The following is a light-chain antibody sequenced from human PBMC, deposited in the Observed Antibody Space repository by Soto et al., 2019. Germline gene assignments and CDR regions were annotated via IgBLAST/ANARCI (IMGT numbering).Light chain of an antibody. Sequence: EIVMTQSPATLSVSPGERTTLSCRASQSISRYLAWYQQKPGQGPRLLIYGASSRATGTPDRFSGSGSGTDFTLTISSLQPEDFATYYCQQSYSTPITFGQGTRLEI. CDR3: QQSYSTPIT. CDR2: GAS. V-gene: IGKV3D-15*01. CDR1: QSISRY. J-gene: IGKJ5*01.